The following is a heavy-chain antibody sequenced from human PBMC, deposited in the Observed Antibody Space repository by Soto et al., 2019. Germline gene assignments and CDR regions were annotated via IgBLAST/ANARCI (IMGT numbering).Heavy chain of an antibody. Sequence: ASVKVSCKASGYTFTGYAIHWVRQAPGQRLEWMGWINTANGNTKYSQNFQGRVTITRDTSASTAYMELSSLRSEDTTMYFCAREYCSSDSCNVGGNWFDPWGQGTLVTVSS. CDR2: INTANGNT. CDR1: GYTFTGYA. J-gene: IGHJ5*02. CDR3: AREYCSSDSCNVGGNWFDP. V-gene: IGHV1-3*04. D-gene: IGHD2-2*01.